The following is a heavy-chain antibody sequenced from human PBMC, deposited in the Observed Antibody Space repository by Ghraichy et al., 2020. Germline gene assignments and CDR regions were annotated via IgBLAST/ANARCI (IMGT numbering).Heavy chain of an antibody. Sequence: GGSLRLSCAASGFSVNSNDMNWVRQAPGKGLEWVSLIYSSGDIYYADCVKGRFTISRDTSKNTVYLQMNSLRAEDTAVYYCARRPVVAVPGSGGDNWGQGVLVTVSS. CDR1: GFSVNSND. V-gene: IGHV3-53*01. D-gene: IGHD6-19*01. J-gene: IGHJ4*02. CDR3: ARRPVVAVPGSGGDN. CDR2: IYSSGDI.